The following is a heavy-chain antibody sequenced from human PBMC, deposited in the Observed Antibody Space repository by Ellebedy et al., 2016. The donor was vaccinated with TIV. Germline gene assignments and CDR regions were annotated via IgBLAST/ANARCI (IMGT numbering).Heavy chain of an antibody. CDR1: GGSISSSAHY. CDR2: IYFSEST. D-gene: IGHD6-6*01. CDR3: ARLKEILAAFDY. V-gene: IGHV4-39*01. Sequence: SETLSLXXTVSGGSISSSAHYWGWIRQPPGKGLEWIGVIYFSESTYYNPSLKSRVTISVDTWKNRFSLKLNSVTAADTAVYYCARLKEILAAFDYWGQGTLVTVSS. J-gene: IGHJ4*02.